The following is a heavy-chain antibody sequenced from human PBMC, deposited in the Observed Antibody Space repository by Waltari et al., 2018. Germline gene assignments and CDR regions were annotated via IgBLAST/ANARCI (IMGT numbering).Heavy chain of an antibody. Sequence: QVQLQESGPGLVKPSETLSLTCTVSGGSISRYYWSWIRQPPGKGLEWIGYIYYSGSTNYNPSLKSRVTISVDTSKNQFSLKLSSVTAADTAVYYCARVDREYSSSSGAYYFDYWGQGTLVTVSS. J-gene: IGHJ4*02. CDR3: ARVDREYSSSSGAYYFDY. V-gene: IGHV4-59*01. CDR1: GGSISRYY. D-gene: IGHD6-6*01. CDR2: IYYSGST.